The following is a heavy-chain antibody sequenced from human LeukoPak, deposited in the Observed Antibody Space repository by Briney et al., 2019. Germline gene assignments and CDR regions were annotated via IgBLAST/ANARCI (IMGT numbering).Heavy chain of an antibody. J-gene: IGHJ6*02. Sequence: GGSLRLSCAGSGFTFSSYWMSWVRQAPGKGLEWVANIKQDGSEKYYVDSVKGRFTISRDNAKNSLYLQMNSLRAEGTAAYYCARDQRGYSYGSYYYYYYGMDVWGQGTTVTVSS. CDR1: GFTFSSYW. V-gene: IGHV3-7*01. D-gene: IGHD5-18*01. CDR2: IKQDGSEK. CDR3: ARDQRGYSYGSYYYYYYGMDV.